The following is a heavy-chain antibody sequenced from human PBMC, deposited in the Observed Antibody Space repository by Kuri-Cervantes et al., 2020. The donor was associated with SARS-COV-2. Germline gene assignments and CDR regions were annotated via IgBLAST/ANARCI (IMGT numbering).Heavy chain of an antibody. CDR1: GYTFTSYG. Sequence: ASVKVSCKASGYTFTSYGISWVRQAPGQGLEWMGWISAYNGNTNYAQKFQGWVTMTRDTSISTAYMELSRLRSDDTAVYYCARAKMGFLEWDNWFDPWGQGTLVTVSS. J-gene: IGHJ5*02. CDR3: ARAKMGFLEWDNWFDP. D-gene: IGHD3-3*01. V-gene: IGHV1-18*01. CDR2: ISAYNGNT.